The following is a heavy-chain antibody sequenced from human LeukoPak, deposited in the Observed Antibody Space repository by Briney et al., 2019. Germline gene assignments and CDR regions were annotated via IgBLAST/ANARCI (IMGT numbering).Heavy chain of an antibody. D-gene: IGHD1-7*01. J-gene: IGHJ4*02. Sequence: ASVKVSCRASGYTFTSYGISWVRQAPGQGLEWMGWISAYNGNTNYAQKLQGRVTMTTDTSTSTAYTELRSLRSDDTAVYYCARDHLDGITGTTQPIFDYWGQGTLVTVSS. CDR3: ARDHLDGITGTTQPIFDY. CDR1: GYTFTSYG. CDR2: ISAYNGNT. V-gene: IGHV1-18*01.